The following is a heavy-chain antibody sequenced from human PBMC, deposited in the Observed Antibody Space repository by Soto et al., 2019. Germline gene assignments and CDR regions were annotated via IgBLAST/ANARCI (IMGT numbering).Heavy chain of an antibody. CDR2: MQPSSGRT. V-gene: IGHV1-8*01. J-gene: IGHJ4*02. D-gene: IGHD1-26*01. CDR1: GYSFTSLD. Sequence: ASVKVSCKASGYSFTSLDINWVRQTTGQGLEWMGWMQPSSGRTGYAQKFQGRVTMTRDTSINAAYMELSSLTSDDTAFYYCARGVTAGVDYWGQGTLVTVSS. CDR3: ARGVTAGVDY.